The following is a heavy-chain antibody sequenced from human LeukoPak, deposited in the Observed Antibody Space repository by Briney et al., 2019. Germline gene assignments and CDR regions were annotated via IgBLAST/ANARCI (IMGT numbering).Heavy chain of an antibody. Sequence: KPGGSLRLSCAASGFTFSNYWSWIRQPPGKGLEWIGEINHSGSTNYNPSLKSRVTISVDTSKNQFSLKLSSVTAADTAVYYCARENCSGGSCYSVDYWGQGTLVTVSS. D-gene: IGHD2-15*01. V-gene: IGHV4-34*01. J-gene: IGHJ4*02. CDR2: INHSGST. CDR1: GFTFSNY. CDR3: ARENCSGGSCYSVDY.